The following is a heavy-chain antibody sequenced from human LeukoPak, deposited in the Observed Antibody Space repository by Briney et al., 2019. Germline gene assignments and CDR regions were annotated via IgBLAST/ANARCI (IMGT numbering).Heavy chain of an antibody. CDR2: ISYDGSNK. J-gene: IGHJ4*02. CDR3: ARGTIAARLRLDY. D-gene: IGHD6-6*01. CDR1: GFTFSSYA. Sequence: GRSLRLSCAASGFTFSSYAMHWVRQAPGKGLEWVAVISYDGSNKYYADSVKGRFTISRDNSKNTLYLQTNSLRAEDTAVYYCARGTIAARLRLDYWGQGTLVTVSS. V-gene: IGHV3-30*01.